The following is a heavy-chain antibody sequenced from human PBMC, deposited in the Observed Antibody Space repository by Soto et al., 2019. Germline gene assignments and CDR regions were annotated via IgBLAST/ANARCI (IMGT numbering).Heavy chain of an antibody. CDR3: AKFFVETGGSSGWPWTFHY. D-gene: IGHD6-25*01. CDR2: ISGSGGTT. Sequence: EVQLLESGGGLVQPGRSLRLSCADSGFTFSSYAMSYVRQAPGKGLEWVSAISGSGGTTYYAASVKGRFTISRDNSKNTLFLQMNSLRAEDTAVYYCAKFFVETGGSSGWPWTFHYWGQGTLVTVSS. V-gene: IGHV3-23*01. CDR1: GFTFSSYA. J-gene: IGHJ4*02.